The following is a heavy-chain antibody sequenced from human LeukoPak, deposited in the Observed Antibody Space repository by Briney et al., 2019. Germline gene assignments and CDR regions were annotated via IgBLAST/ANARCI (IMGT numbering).Heavy chain of an antibody. CDR3: ARDRFSRASSSGPPYYYYYFMDV. D-gene: IGHD3-3*02. CDR1: GFTFRSYW. Sequence: GGSLRLSCAASGFTFRSYWMTWVRQAPGKGLEWVANIKQDGKGKYYADSAEGRFNISRDNAKNSLYLQINSLRTEDTAVYYCARDRFSRASSSGPPYYYYYFMDVWGKGTTVTVSS. J-gene: IGHJ6*03. V-gene: IGHV3-7*01. CDR2: IKQDGKGK.